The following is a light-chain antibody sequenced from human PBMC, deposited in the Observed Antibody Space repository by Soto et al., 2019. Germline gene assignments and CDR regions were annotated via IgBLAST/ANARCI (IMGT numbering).Light chain of an antibody. J-gene: IGKJ4*01. V-gene: IGKV3-15*01. CDR3: QQYDNWPPIT. CDR1: QSVSRS. Sequence: EIVMTQSPATLSVSPGERASVSCRASQSVSRSLAWYQQKPGQAPRLLIYDASTRATGIPARFSGIGSGTEFILTISSLQSEDFAVYYCQQYDNWPPITFGGGTKVDIK. CDR2: DAS.